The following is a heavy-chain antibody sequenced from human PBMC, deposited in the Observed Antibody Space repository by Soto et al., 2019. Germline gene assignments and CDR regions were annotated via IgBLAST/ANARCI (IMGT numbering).Heavy chain of an antibody. CDR3: ARQTDYYDSSGTGYGMDV. CDR1: GGTFSSYA. CDR2: IIPIFGTA. V-gene: IGHV1-69*13. Sequence: SVKVSCKASGGTFSSYAISWVRQAPGQGLEWMGGIIPIFGTAYYAQKFQGRVTITADESTSTAYMELSSLRSEDTAVYYCARQTDYYDSSGTGYGMDVWGQGTTVTVSS. J-gene: IGHJ6*02. D-gene: IGHD3-22*01.